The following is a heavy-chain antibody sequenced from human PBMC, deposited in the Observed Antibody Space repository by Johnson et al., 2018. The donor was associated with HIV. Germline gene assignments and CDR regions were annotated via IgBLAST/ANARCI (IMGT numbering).Heavy chain of an antibody. CDR3: ARAGASSGRPDAFDI. V-gene: IGHV3-64*01. J-gene: IGHJ3*02. Sequence: VQLVESGGGLVQPGGSLRLSCAASGFTFSSYAMHWVRQAPGKGLEYVSAISSNGGSAYYANSVKGRFTISRDNSKNTLYLQMGSLRAEDMAVYYCARAGASSGRPDAFDIWGQGTMVTVSS. CDR2: ISSNGGSA. CDR1: GFTFSSYA. D-gene: IGHD1-14*01.